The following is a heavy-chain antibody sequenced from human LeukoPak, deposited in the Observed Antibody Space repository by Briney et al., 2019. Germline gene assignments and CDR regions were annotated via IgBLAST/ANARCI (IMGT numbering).Heavy chain of an antibody. D-gene: IGHD6-19*01. CDR2: ISGSGGST. CDR3: AKDAQDSSGWYEIDY. CDR1: GFTFSSYA. Sequence: SGGSLRLSCAASGFTFSSYAMSWVRQAPGKGLEWVSAISGSGGSTYYADSVKGRFTIPRDNSKNTLYLQMNSLRAEDTAVYYCAKDAQDSSGWYEIDYWGQGTLVTVSS. J-gene: IGHJ4*02. V-gene: IGHV3-23*01.